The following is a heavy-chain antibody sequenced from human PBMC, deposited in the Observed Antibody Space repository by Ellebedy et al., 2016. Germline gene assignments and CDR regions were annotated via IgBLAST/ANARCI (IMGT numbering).Heavy chain of an antibody. V-gene: IGHV3-23*01. Sequence: GESLKISXTASGLSLSNFFMSWIRQAPGKGLEWFSTLSGDGTTTYFADSVKGRFTISKDNFRNTVYLQMNSLRTEDTAVYYCRPGHYSDTWGQGTLVTVSS. CDR2: LSGDGTTT. CDR1: GLSLSNFF. CDR3: RPGHYSDT. J-gene: IGHJ4*02.